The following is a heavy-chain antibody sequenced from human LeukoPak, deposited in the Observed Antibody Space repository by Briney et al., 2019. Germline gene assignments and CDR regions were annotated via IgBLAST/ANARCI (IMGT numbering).Heavy chain of an antibody. CDR1: GFTFSSYD. V-gene: IGHV3-23*01. CDR2: ISGSGGST. J-gene: IGHJ6*02. Sequence: GGSLRLSCAASGFTFSSYDMRWVRQATGKGLEWVSAISGSGGSTYYADSVKGRFTISRDNSKNTLYLQMNSLRAEYTAVYYCAKECGGDCYSRYYYYYGMDVWGQGTTVTVSS. CDR3: AKECGGDCYSRYYYYYGMDV. D-gene: IGHD2-21*02.